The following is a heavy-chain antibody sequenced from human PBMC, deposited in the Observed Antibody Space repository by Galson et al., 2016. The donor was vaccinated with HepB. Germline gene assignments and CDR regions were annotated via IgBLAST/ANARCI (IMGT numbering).Heavy chain of an antibody. J-gene: IGHJ4*02. CDR1: GYIFTAHY. D-gene: IGHD2-21*01. Sequence: SVKVSCKASGYIFTAHYMHWVRQAPGQGLERMGIINPSRGSTSYTQKFHGRITMTSDSSTNTVYMELSSLTYEDTAVYFCARAASEIPRVISDSWGQESLVTVSS. V-gene: IGHV1-46*01. CDR3: ARAASEIPRVISDS. CDR2: INPSRGST.